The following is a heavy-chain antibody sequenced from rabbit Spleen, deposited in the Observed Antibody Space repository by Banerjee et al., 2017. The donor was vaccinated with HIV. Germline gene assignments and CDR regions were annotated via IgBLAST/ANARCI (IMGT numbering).Heavy chain of an antibody. CDR3: ARGENSGYNGYGL. J-gene: IGHJ4*01. D-gene: IGHD6-1*01. CDR2: IYAGSGSA. Sequence: QSLEESGGGLVKPGASLTLTCKASGFTLSSYWICWVRQAPGKGLEWIACIYAGSGSAYYAAWAKGRFTISKTSSTTVSLQMTSLTAADTATYFCARGENSGYNGYGLWGPGTLVTVS. CDR1: GFTLSSYW. V-gene: IGHV1S40*01.